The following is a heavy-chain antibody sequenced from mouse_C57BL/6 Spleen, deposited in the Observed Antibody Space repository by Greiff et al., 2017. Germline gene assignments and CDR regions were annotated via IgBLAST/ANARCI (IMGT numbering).Heavy chain of an antibody. J-gene: IGHJ4*01. CDR1: GYTFTDYY. Sequence: VQLQQSGPELVKPGASVKISCKASGYTFTDYYMNWVKQSHGKSLEWIGDINPNNGGTSYNQKFKGKATLTVDKSSSTAYMELRSLTSEDSAVYYCARLGSMGAMDYWGQGTSVTVSS. V-gene: IGHV1-26*01. CDR2: INPNNGGT. D-gene: IGHD3-1*01. CDR3: ARLGSMGAMDY.